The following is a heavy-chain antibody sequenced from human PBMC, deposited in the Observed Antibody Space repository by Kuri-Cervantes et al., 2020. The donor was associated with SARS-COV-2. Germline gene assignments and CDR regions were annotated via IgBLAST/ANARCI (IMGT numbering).Heavy chain of an antibody. V-gene: IGHV1-69*13. J-gene: IGHJ5*02. D-gene: IGHD3-10*01. CDR2: IIPIFGTA. CDR3: ARVRQVRGAVNWFDP. CDR1: GGTFSSYA. Sequence: SVKVSCKASGGTFSSYAISWVRQAPGQGLEWMGGIIPIFGTANYAQKSQGRVTITADESTSTAYMELRSLRSDDTAVYYCARVRQVRGAVNWFDPWGQGTLVTVSS.